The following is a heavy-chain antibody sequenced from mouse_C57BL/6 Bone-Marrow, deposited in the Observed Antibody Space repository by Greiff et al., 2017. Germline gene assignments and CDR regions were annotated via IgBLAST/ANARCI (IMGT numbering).Heavy chain of an antibody. D-gene: IGHD4-1*01. CDR2: IYPTSGHT. CDR3: ARSGPLGRSFDY. Sequence: VQLQQPGAELVKPGASVKMSCTASGYTFTSYWITWVKQRPGQGLEWIGDIYPTSGHTNYNEKFKSKAILTVDTSSNTAYMQLSSLTSEDSAVFDCARSGPLGRSFDYWGQGTTLTVSS. J-gene: IGHJ2*01. V-gene: IGHV1-55*01. CDR1: GYTFTSYW.